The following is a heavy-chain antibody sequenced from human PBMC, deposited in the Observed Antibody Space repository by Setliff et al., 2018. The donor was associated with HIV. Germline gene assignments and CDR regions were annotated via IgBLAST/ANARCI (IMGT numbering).Heavy chain of an antibody. Sequence: SETLSLTCAVYGGSFSGSYWSWVRQPPGKGLEWIGEINHSGRTNYNPSLKGRVIMSEDTSKNHFSLRLNSVTAADTAVYFCARGPYSRKFDPWGQETLVTVSS. D-gene: IGHD1-26*01. CDR2: INHSGRT. V-gene: IGHV4-34*01. CDR1: GGSFSGSY. J-gene: IGHJ5*02. CDR3: ARGPYSRKFDP.